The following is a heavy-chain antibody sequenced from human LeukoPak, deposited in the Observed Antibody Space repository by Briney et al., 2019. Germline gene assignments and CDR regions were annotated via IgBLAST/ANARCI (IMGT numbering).Heavy chain of an antibody. D-gene: IGHD1-7*01. J-gene: IGHJ4*02. CDR2: IIPAFGTT. CDR1: GDTPHSHA. V-gene: IGHV1-69*06. Sequence: GASVKVSCKSSGDTPHSHAISWVRQAPGQGLEWMGRIIPAFGTTNYAQKFQGRVTITVDKSTRTVYMEMSSLRSEDTAVYYCARDYNWNFANSSPFGYWGQGTLVTVSS. CDR3: ARDYNWNFANSSPFGY.